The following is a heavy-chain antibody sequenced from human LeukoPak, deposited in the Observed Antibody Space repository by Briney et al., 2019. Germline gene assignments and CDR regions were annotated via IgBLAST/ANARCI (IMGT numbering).Heavy chain of an antibody. CDR3: ARAQQSSFNGLSSLSLDP. Sequence: SETLSLTCTVSNDSITSYYWSWIRQPPGGGLEWIGYVYYNGNTNYNPSLKSRVTILVDTSKNQFSLKLSSVTAADTAVYYCARAQQSSFNGLSSLSLDPWGQGTQVTVSS. CDR2: VYYNGNT. V-gene: IGHV4-59*01. D-gene: IGHD5-24*01. CDR1: NDSITSYY. J-gene: IGHJ5*02.